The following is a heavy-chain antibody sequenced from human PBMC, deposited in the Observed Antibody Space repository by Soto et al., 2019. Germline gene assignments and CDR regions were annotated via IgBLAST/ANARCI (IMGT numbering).Heavy chain of an antibody. Sequence: PSETLSLTCTVSGASISSGEYYWNWIRQSPGKGLEWIGHIYYSGSTYYNPSLKSRVTISVDTSKSQFSLQLSSVTTADTAVYYCARASVAVMVYAFDCWGLGTVVT. CDR1: GASISSGEYY. CDR2: IYYSGST. V-gene: IGHV4-30-4*01. CDR3: ARASVAVMVYAFDC. D-gene: IGHD2-8*01. J-gene: IGHJ4*02.